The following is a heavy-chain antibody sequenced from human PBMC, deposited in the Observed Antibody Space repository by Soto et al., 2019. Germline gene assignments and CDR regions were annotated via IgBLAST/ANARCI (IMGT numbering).Heavy chain of an antibody. CDR1: GFTFSSYT. D-gene: IGHD1-1*01. CDR3: AKDSIRETTTYFDH. V-gene: IGHV3-23*01. J-gene: IGHJ4*02. CDR2: FSGSGTDT. Sequence: GGSLRLSCAASGFTFSSYTMNWVRQAPGKGLEWVSGFSGSGTDTYYAESVKGRFTISRDNSKNTLYLQMNSLRVEDTAIYYCAKDSIRETTTYFDHWGQGTLVTVSS.